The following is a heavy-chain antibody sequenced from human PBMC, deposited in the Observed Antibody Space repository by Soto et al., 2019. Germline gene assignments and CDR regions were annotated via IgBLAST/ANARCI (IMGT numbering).Heavy chain of an antibody. CDR3: ARGGNCSGGSCYSASFDY. Sequence: QVQLVQSGAEVKKPGSSVKVSCKASGGTFSSYAISWVRQAPGQGLEWMGGIIPIFGTANYAQKFQGRVTIPADESTSTAYMELSSLRSEDTAVYYCARGGNCSGGSCYSASFDYWGQGTLVTVSS. V-gene: IGHV1-69*01. J-gene: IGHJ4*02. CDR1: GGTFSSYA. CDR2: IIPIFGTA. D-gene: IGHD2-15*01.